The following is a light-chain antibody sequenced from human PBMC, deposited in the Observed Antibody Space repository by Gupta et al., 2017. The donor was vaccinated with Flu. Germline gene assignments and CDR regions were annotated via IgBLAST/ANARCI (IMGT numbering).Light chain of an antibody. CDR1: SSNIGAGHN. CDR2: ANN. J-gene: IGLJ3*02. V-gene: IGLV1-40*01. Sequence: QSVLTQPPSVSGAPGQRSTLSCTGSSSNIGAGHNVPWYQHLPGAAPKLLIYANNNRPSGVPDRFSGSKSGTSASLAISGLQSEDEADYYCQSYDNTLDSSLFGGGTKLTVL. CDR3: QSYDNTLDSSL.